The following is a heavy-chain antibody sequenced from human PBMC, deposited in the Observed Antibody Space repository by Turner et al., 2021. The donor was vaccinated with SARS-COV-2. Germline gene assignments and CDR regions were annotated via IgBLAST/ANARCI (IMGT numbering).Heavy chain of an antibody. CDR2: IYSGGST. V-gene: IGHV3-53*01. CDR3: ARDLGGLRFDY. CDR1: GFTVSSNY. J-gene: IGHJ4*02. D-gene: IGHD2-15*01. Sequence: EVQLVESGGGLIQPGGSLRLSCEASGFTVSSNYMSWVRQAPGKGLEWVSVIYSGGSTFYADSVKGRFTISRDNSKNTLYLQMNSLRAEDTAVYYCARDLGGLRFDYWGQGTLVTVSS.